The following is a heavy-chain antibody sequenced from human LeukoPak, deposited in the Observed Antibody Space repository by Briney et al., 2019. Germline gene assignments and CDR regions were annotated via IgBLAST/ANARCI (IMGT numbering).Heavy chain of an antibody. CDR2: ISSSSSYI. V-gene: IGHV3-21*01. Sequence: GGSLRLSCAASGFTFSSYSMNWVRQAPGKGLEWVSSISSSSSYIYYADSVKGRFTISRDNAKNSLYLQMNSLRAEDTAVYYCARSLLSGNSFFDCWGQGTLVTVSS. CDR3: ARSLLSGNSFFDC. CDR1: GFTFSSYS. D-gene: IGHD4-23*01. J-gene: IGHJ4*02.